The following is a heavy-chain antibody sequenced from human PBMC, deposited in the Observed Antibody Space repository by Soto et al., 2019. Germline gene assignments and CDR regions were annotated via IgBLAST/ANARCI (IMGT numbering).Heavy chain of an antibody. Sequence: SETLSLTCTVSGDSVSSGGYYWTWIRQPPGTGLEWIGEINHSGSTNYNPSLKSRVTISVDTSKNQFSLKLTSVTAADTAVYYCARDKITGFFDYWGQGTLVTVSS. CDR2: INHSGST. J-gene: IGHJ4*02. V-gene: IGHV4-61*08. CDR1: GDSVSSGGYY. CDR3: ARDKITGFFDY. D-gene: IGHD2-8*02.